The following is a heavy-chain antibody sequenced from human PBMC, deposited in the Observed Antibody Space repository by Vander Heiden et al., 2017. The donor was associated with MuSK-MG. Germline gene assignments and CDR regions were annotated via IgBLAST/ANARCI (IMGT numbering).Heavy chain of an antibody. CDR2: INPNSGGT. CDR3: TRDRERFGEFFDY. V-gene: IGHV1-2*02. D-gene: IGHD3-10*01. CDR1: GYTFNDYY. J-gene: IGHJ4*02. Sequence: QVQLVHSGAEVRKPGASIKVSCKASGYTFNDYYIHWVRLAPGQGLEWMGWINPNSGGTNYAEKFQGRVSMTRDTSIRTAYMDLSRLTSDDTAVYYGTRDRERFGEFFDYWGQGTLATVSS.